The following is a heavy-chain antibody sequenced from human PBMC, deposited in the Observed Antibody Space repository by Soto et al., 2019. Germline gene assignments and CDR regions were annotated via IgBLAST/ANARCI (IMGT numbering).Heavy chain of an antibody. CDR2: INSGGSST. CDR1: GITFSNYW. V-gene: IGHV3-74*01. J-gene: IGHJ4*02. CDR3: ARDSSWTGYSAQFDY. D-gene: IGHD3-9*01. Sequence: EVQLVESGGGLVQPGGSLRLSCAASGITFSNYWMHWVRQAPGKGLVWVSRINSGGSSTTYADSVKGRFTISRDNAKNTLYLQMNSLGAEDTAVYYCARDSSWTGYSAQFDYWGQGALVTVSS.